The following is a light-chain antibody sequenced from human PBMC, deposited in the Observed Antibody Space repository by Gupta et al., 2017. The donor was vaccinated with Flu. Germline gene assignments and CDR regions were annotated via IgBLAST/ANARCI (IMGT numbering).Light chain of an antibody. Sequence: SYELTQPPSVSVSPGQTARITCSGDTLPNQYVYWYQQKPGQAPVLVIYKDSERPSGIPERFSGSSSGTTVTFSISGVQAEDEADYYCQSVDSSGTFIFGGGTKLTAL. J-gene: IGLJ2*01. CDR1: TLPNQY. V-gene: IGLV3-25*02. CDR3: QSVDSSGTFI. CDR2: KDS.